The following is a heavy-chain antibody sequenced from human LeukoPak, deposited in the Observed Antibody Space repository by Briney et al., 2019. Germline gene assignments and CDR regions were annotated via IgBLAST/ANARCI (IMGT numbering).Heavy chain of an antibody. V-gene: IGHV3-30*18. CDR1: GSTFTNYA. CDR2: ISSDGSKN. J-gene: IGHJ4*02. CDR3: VKGLVQTTMSYSVDY. Sequence: PGGSLRLSCAASGSTFTNYAMHWVRQTPGKGLEWVALISSDGSKNIYADPVKGRFTVSRDNSKNTLYLQMNSLRAEDTAVYYCVKGLVQTTMSYSVDYWGQGALVTVSS. D-gene: IGHD1-1*01.